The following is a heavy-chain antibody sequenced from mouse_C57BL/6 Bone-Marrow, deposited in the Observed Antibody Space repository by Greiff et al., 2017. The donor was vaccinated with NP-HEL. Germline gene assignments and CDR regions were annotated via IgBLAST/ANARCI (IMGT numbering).Heavy chain of an antibody. V-gene: IGHV1-82*01. CDR1: GYAFSSSW. J-gene: IGHJ4*01. Sequence: LVESGPELVKPGASVKISCKASGYAFSSSWMNWVKQRPGKGLEWIGRIYPGDGDTNYNGKFKGKATLTADKSSSTAYMQLSSLTSEDSAVYFCAREGTTVVGAMAYWGQGTSVTVSS. CDR2: IYPGDGDT. CDR3: AREGTTVVGAMAY. D-gene: IGHD1-1*01.